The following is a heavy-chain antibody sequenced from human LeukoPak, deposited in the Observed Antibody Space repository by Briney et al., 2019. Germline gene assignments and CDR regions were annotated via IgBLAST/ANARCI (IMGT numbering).Heavy chain of an antibody. CDR2: INPSAEST. D-gene: IGHD2-2*01. J-gene: IGHJ4*02. CDR3: ARDHVPAYVGIDY. Sequence: ASVKVSCKASGYIFSNYYIHWVRQAPGQGFEWMGVINPSAESTTYAQKFQGRVTMTRDTSTSTGYMELSSLRSDDTAVYYCARDHVPAYVGIDYWGQGTLVTVSS. CDR1: GYIFSNYY. V-gene: IGHV1-46*01.